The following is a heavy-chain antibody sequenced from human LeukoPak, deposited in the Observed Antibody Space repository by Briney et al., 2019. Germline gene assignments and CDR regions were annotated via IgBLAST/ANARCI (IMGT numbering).Heavy chain of an antibody. Sequence: GGSLRLSCAASGFTFSSYSMNWVRQAPGKRLEWVSSISSSSSYIYYADSLQGRFSISRDNAKNSLYLQMNSLRAEDTAVYYCASDSSGYYWGQGTLVTVSS. CDR2: ISSSSSYI. V-gene: IGHV3-21*01. J-gene: IGHJ4*02. CDR3: ASDSSGYY. CDR1: GFTFSSYS. D-gene: IGHD3-22*01.